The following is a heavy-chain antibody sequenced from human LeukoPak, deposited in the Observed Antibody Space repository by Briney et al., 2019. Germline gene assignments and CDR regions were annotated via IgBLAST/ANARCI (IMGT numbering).Heavy chain of an antibody. J-gene: IGHJ4*02. V-gene: IGHV4-34*01. Sequence: SETLSLTCAVYGGSFSGYYWSWIRQPPGKGLEWIGEINHSGSTNYNPSLKSRVTISVDTSKNQFSLKLSSVTAADTAVYYCTKGRGIWGQGTLVTVSS. CDR3: TKGRGI. CDR2: INHSGST. CDR1: GGSFSGYY. D-gene: IGHD3-10*01.